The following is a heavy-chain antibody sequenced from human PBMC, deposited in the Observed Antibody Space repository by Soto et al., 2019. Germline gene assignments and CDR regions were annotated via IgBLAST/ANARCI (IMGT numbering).Heavy chain of an antibody. CDR2: ISNDGRRK. J-gene: IGHJ4*02. D-gene: IGHD2-21*02. V-gene: IGHV3-30*04. Sequence: GGSLRLSCAASGFSLSTNTMHWVRQVPGKWLEWVASISNDGRRKYYADFVKGRFTISRDTANNILYLEMNSLRAEDTSLYYCARVATAMTYDFWGQGTQVTVSS. CDR3: ARVATAMTYDF. CDR1: GFSLSTNT.